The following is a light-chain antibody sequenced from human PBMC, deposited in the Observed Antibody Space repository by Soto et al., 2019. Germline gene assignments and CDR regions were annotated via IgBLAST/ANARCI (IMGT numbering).Light chain of an antibody. J-gene: IGKJ5*01. CDR3: QQYGSSPLIT. CDR1: QSVSIN. Sequence: EIVMTQSPATLSVSPGERATLSCRASQSVSINLAWYQQKPGQAPRLLIYGASSRATGIPARFSGSGSGTEFTLTISSLQSEDSAVYFCQQYGSSPLITFGQGTRL. V-gene: IGKV3-15*01. CDR2: GAS.